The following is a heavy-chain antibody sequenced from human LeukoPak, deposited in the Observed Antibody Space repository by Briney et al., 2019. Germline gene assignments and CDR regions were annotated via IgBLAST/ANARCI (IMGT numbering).Heavy chain of an antibody. Sequence: QPGGSLRLSCAASGFIFNTYAMSWVRQAPGKGLHWVSSITGSGGDTYYADSVKGRFTISRDNSRNTLYLQMNSLRAEDTAVYYCAKIPSPSIAAAGTWYYFDYWGQGTLVTVSS. CDR2: ITGSGGDT. V-gene: IGHV3-23*01. J-gene: IGHJ4*02. CDR3: AKIPSPSIAAAGTWYYFDY. CDR1: GFIFNTYA. D-gene: IGHD6-13*01.